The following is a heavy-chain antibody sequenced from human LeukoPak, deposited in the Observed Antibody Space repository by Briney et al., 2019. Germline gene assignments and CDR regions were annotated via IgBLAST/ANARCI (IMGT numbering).Heavy chain of an antibody. V-gene: IGHV3-48*03. CDR1: GFTFNNYE. CDR2: ISRSGTTI. Sequence: GGSLRLSCAASGFTFNNYEINWVRQAPGKGLEWVSYISRSGTTIYYADSVKGRFTISRDNAKNLLYLQMNSLRAEDTAVYYCARGSTSDYWGQGTLVTVSS. J-gene: IGHJ4*02. CDR3: ARGSTSDY.